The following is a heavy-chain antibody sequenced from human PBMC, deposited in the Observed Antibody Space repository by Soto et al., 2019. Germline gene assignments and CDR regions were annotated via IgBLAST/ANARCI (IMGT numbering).Heavy chain of an antibody. J-gene: IGHJ4*02. CDR2: IIPIFGTA. V-gene: IGHV1-69*13. CDR3: ASSVTYDFWSGYYDY. D-gene: IGHD3-3*01. CDR1: GGTFSSYA. Sequence: EASVKVSCKASGGTFSSYAISWVRQAPGQGLEWMGGIIPIFGTANYAQKFQGRVTITADESTSTAYMELSSLRSEDTAVYYCASSVTYDFWSGYYDYWGQGTLVTVSS.